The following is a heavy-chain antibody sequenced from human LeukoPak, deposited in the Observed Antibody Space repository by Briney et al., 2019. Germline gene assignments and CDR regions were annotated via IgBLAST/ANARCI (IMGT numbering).Heavy chain of an antibody. D-gene: IGHD5-24*01. J-gene: IGHJ3*02. CDR2: MYSSGST. CDR3: ARHFDRDGYKSNAFDI. V-gene: IGHV4-39*01. CDR1: GGSFSSSSHY. Sequence: PSETLSLTCTVSGGSFSSSSHYWGWVRQPPGKGLEWIGSMYSSGSTYYNASLRSRVTISVDTSRDQFSLKLSSVTAADTAVYYCARHFDRDGYKSNAFDIWGQGTMVTVSS.